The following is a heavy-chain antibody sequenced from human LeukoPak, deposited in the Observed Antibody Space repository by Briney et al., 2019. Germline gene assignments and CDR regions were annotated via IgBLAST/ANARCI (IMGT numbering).Heavy chain of an antibody. CDR2: IYNSGST. CDR3: ARHQGWSYYFDY. V-gene: IGHV4-59*01. J-gene: IGHJ4*02. D-gene: IGHD6-19*01. CDR1: GGSISSYY. Sequence: PSETLSLTCTVSGGSISSYYWSWIRQPPGKGLEWIGYIYNSGSTNYNPSLKSRVTISVDTSKNQFSLKLSSVTAADTAVYYCARHQGWSYYFDYWGQGTLVTVSS.